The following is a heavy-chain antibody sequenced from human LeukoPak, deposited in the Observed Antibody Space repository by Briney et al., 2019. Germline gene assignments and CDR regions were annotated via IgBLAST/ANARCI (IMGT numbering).Heavy chain of an antibody. Sequence: SETLSLTCTVSGGSISSYYWIWIRQPAGKGLEWIGRISSRGYTNYNPSLKSRVAMSVDTSKNQFSLKLNSVTAADTAVYYCVRTMTREWGGWYDNDYWGRGTLVTVSS. D-gene: IGHD6-19*01. J-gene: IGHJ4*03. CDR1: GGSISSYY. V-gene: IGHV4-4*07. CDR2: ISSRGYT. CDR3: VRTMTREWGGWYDNDY.